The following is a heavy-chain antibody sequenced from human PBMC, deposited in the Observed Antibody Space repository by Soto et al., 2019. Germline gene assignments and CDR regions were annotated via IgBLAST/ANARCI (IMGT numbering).Heavy chain of an antibody. V-gene: IGHV4-34*01. CDR1: GGSFSGYY. CDR3: ARGIWGYCSGGSCYRAGRFDY. D-gene: IGHD2-15*01. CDR2: IYHSGST. Sequence: SETLSLTCAVYGGSFSGYYWSWIRQPPGKGLECIGEIYHSGSTNYNPSLKSRVTISVDTSKNQFSLKLSSVTAADTAVYYCARGIWGYCSGGSCYRAGRFDYWGQGTLVTVSS. J-gene: IGHJ4*02.